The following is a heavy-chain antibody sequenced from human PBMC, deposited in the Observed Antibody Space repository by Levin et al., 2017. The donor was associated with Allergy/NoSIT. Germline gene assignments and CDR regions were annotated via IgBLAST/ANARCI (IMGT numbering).Heavy chain of an antibody. J-gene: IGHJ4*02. V-gene: IGHV3-33*03. Sequence: GGSLRLSCAASGFTFSSYAMHWVRQPPGKGLEWVAVIWYDASKEYYADSVKGRFTISRDKSKTTLYLHMNNLRAEDTAVYYCAKDEIMVPYGGVMAGPDYWGQGTLVTVSS. CDR2: IWYDASKE. CDR3: AKDEIMVPYGGVMAGPDY. D-gene: IGHD3-16*01. CDR1: GFTFSSYA.